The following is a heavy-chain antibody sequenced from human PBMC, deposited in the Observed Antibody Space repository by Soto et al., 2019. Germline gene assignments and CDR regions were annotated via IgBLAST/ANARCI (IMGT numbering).Heavy chain of an antibody. CDR3: AHAYGGRSLY. Sequence: QITLKESGPTLVKPTQTLTLTCTFSGFSLTTDRVGVGWIRQPPGEALEWLAVIYWDDSKTYRPSLESRLTITKDTSKLQVALTITNMDSLDTATYYCAHAYGGRSLYWGQGTRVTVSS. V-gene: IGHV2-5*02. J-gene: IGHJ4*02. CDR1: GFSLTTDRVG. CDR2: IYWDDSK. D-gene: IGHD1-26*01.